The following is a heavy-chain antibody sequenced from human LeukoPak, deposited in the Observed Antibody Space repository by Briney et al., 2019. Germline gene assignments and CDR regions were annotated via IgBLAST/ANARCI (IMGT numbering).Heavy chain of an antibody. J-gene: IGHJ4*02. Sequence: GGSLRLSCAASGFTVSSNYMSWVRQAPGKGLEWVSIIHSGGSTYYSDSVRGRFTISRDNSKNTLYLQMNSLRAEDTAMYYCARAPTYDSSGSPDYWGQGTLVTVSS. V-gene: IGHV3-53*01. CDR3: ARAPTYDSSGSPDY. D-gene: IGHD3-22*01. CDR2: IHSGGST. CDR1: GFTVSSNY.